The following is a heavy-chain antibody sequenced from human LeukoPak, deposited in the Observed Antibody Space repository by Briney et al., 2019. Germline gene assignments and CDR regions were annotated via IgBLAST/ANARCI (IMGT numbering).Heavy chain of an antibody. V-gene: IGHV1-69*13. Sequence: GASVKVSCKASGGTFSSYAISWVRQAPGQGLEWMGGIIPIFGTANYAQKFQGRVTITADESTSTAYMELSSLRSEDTAVYYCARELGYCSSTSCYAALDYWGQGTLVTVSS. CDR3: ARELGYCSSTSCYAALDY. CDR2: IIPIFGTA. D-gene: IGHD2-2*03. CDR1: GGTFSSYA. J-gene: IGHJ4*02.